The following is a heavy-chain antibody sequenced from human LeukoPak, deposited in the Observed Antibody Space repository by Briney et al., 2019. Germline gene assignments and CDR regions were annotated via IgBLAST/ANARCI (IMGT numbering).Heavy chain of an antibody. D-gene: IGHD2-21*02. J-gene: IGHJ4*02. CDR1: EFTFSSYG. V-gene: IGHV3-33*01. CDR3: ARGHIVVVTDNYYFDY. Sequence: GGSLRLSCAASEFTFSSYGMHWVRQAPGKGLEWVAVIWYDGSNKYYADSVKGRFTISRDNSKNTLYLQMNSLRAEDTAVYYCARGHIVVVTDNYYFDYWGQGTLVTVSS. CDR2: IWYDGSNK.